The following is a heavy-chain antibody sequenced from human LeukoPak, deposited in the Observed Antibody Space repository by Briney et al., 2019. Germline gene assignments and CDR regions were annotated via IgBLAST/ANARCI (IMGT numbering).Heavy chain of an antibody. D-gene: IGHD3-10*01. V-gene: IGHV4-59*08. Sequence: SETLSLTCTVSGGSISSHYWSWIRQPPGKGLEWIGYIYYSGSTNYNPSLKSRVTISVDTSKNQFSLKLSSVTAADTAVYYCARGKLLWFGELSPYYFDYWGQGTLVTVSS. J-gene: IGHJ4*02. CDR3: ARGKLLWFGELSPYYFDY. CDR1: GGSISSHY. CDR2: IYYSGST.